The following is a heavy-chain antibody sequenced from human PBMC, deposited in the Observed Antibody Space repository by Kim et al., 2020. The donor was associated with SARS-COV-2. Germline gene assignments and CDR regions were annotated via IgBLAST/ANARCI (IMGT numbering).Heavy chain of an antibody. D-gene: IGHD1-1*01. Sequence: GGSLRLSCAASGFTFSSYAMSWVRQAPGKGLEWVSAISGSGGSTYYADSVKGRFTISRDNSKNTLYLQMNSLRAEDTAVYYCAKDPRYPRPLPADYYGMDVWGQGTTVTVSS. J-gene: IGHJ6*02. V-gene: IGHV3-23*01. CDR1: GFTFSSYA. CDR2: ISGSGGST. CDR3: AKDPRYPRPLPADYYGMDV.